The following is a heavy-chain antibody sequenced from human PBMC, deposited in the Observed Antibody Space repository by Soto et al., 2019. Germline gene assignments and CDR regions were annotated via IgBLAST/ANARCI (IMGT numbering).Heavy chain of an antibody. V-gene: IGHV3-74*01. J-gene: IGHJ4*02. Sequence: GGSLRLSCAASGFTFSPYWMHWVRQAPGKGLLWVSRINSDGSSTSYADSVKGRFTISRDNAKNTLYLQMNSLRAEDTAVYYCARSHGGLMGRSFDYWGQGTLVTVSS. CDR3: ARSHGGLMGRSFDY. CDR2: INSDGSST. D-gene: IGHD2-15*01. CDR1: GFTFSPYW.